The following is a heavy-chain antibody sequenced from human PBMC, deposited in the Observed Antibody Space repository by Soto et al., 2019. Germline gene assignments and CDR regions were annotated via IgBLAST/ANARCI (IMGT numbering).Heavy chain of an antibody. CDR3: AKEVGAAMTAFTNWYFDL. Sequence: QVQLVESGGGVVQPGRSLRLSCEASGFTFNSHGMHWVRQAPGKGQEWVAGISYDGNNKYYADSVKGRFTISRDNSKNTLYLQMDSLGADDTAVYDCAKEVGAAMTAFTNWYFDLWGRGTLVTVSS. J-gene: IGHJ2*01. V-gene: IGHV3-30*18. D-gene: IGHD2-21*02. CDR1: GFTFNSHG. CDR2: ISYDGNNK.